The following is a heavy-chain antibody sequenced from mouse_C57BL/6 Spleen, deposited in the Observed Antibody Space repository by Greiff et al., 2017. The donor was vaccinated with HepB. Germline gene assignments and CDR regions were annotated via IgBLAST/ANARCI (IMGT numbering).Heavy chain of an antibody. CDR3: ARGITTVVDAWFAY. CDR2: ISDGGSYT. CDR1: GFTFSSYA. V-gene: IGHV5-4*03. D-gene: IGHD1-1*01. J-gene: IGHJ3*01. Sequence: EVKLMESGGGLVKPGGSLKLSCAASGFTFSSYAMSWVRQTPEKRLEWVATISDGGSYTYYPDNVKGRFTISSDNAKNNLYLQMSHLKSEDTAMYYCARGITTVVDAWFAYWGQGTLVTVSA.